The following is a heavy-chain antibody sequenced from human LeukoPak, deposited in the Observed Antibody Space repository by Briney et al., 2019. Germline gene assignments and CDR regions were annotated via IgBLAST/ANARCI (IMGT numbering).Heavy chain of an antibody. J-gene: IGHJ4*02. D-gene: IGHD3-9*01. CDR3: ARDRYYDILTGYYYYFDY. V-gene: IGHV3-53*01. Sequence: GGSLRLSCAASGFTVSSNYMSWVRQAPGKGLEWVSVIYSGGSTYYADSVKGRFTISRDNSKNTLYLQMNSLRAEDTAVYYCARDRYYDILTGYYYYFDYWGQGTLVTVSS. CDR1: GFTVSSNY. CDR2: IYSGGST.